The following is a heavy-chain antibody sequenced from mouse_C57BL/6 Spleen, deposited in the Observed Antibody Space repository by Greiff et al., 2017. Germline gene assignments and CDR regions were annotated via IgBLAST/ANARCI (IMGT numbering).Heavy chain of an antibody. Sequence: VQLQQSGPELVKPGASVKIPCKASGYTFTDYNMDWVKQSHGKSLEWIGDINPNNGGTIYNQKFKGKATLTVDKSSSTAYMELRSLTSEDTAVYYCARTGPPERFAYWGQGTLVTVSA. CDR1: GYTFTDYN. CDR3: ARTGPPERFAY. V-gene: IGHV1-18*01. J-gene: IGHJ3*01. CDR2: INPNNGGT.